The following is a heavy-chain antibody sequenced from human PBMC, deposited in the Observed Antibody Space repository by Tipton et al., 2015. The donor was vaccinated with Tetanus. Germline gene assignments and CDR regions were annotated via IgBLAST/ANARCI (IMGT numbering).Heavy chain of an antibody. J-gene: IGHJ4*02. V-gene: IGHV3-21*01. CDR2: ISSSSSYI. CDR1: GFTFSSYS. CDR3: ARDVVVVVSGWTRIDY. Sequence: SLRLSCAASGFTFSSYSMNWVRQAPVKGLEWVSSISSSSSYIYYADSVKGRFTISRDNAKNSLYLQMNSLRAEDTAVYYCARDVVVVVSGWTRIDYWGQGTLVTVSS. D-gene: IGHD2-21*02.